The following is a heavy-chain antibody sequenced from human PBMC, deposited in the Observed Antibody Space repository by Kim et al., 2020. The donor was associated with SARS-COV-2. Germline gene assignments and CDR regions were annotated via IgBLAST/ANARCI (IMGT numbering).Heavy chain of an antibody. Sequence: SETLSLTCTVSGGSVSSGSYYWSWIRQPPGKGLEWIGYIHYSGSTNYNPSLKSRVTISVDTSKNQFSLKLSSVTAADTAVYYCARVSGIQFSSSWYYFDYWGQGTLVSVSS. CDR3: ARVSGIQFSSSWYYFDY. CDR1: GGSVSSGSYY. D-gene: IGHD6-13*01. V-gene: IGHV4-61*01. CDR2: IHYSGST. J-gene: IGHJ4*02.